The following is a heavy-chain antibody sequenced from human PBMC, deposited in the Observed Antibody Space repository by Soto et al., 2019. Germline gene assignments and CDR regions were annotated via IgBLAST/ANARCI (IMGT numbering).Heavy chain of an antibody. V-gene: IGHV5-10-1*01. CDR3: ARQIYDSDTGPNFQYYFDS. D-gene: IGHD3-22*01. CDR1: GYSFAGYL. J-gene: IGHJ4*02. Sequence: GEALKISCQGSGYSFAGYLITWVRQKPGKGLEWMGRIDPSDSQTYYSPSFRGHVTISVTKSITTVFLQWSSLRASDTAMYYCARQIYDSDTGPNFQYYFDSWGQGTPVTVSS. CDR2: IDPSDSQT.